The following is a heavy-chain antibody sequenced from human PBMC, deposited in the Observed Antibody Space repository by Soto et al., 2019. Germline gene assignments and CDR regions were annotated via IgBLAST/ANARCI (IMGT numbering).Heavy chain of an antibody. D-gene: IGHD3-10*01. CDR1: GGSFSGYY. Sequence: PSETLSLTCAVYGGSFSGYYWSWIRQPPGKGLEWIGEINHSGSTNYKPSLKSGVTLSVDTTKNQFSLKLSSVTAAETAVYFCVRSNQLWCDYYYYMAVWGKGTSVTVSS. CDR3: VRSNQLWCDYYYYMAV. V-gene: IGHV4-34*01. CDR2: INHSGST. J-gene: IGHJ6*03.